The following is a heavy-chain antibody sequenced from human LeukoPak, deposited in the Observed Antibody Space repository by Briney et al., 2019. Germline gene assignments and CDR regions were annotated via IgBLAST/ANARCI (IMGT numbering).Heavy chain of an antibody. D-gene: IGHD6-6*01. CDR1: GYTFTGYY. Sequence: ASVKVSCTASGYTFTGYYMHWVRQAPGQGLEWMGWINPNSGGTNYAQKFQGRVTMTRDTSIGTAYMELSRLRSDDTAVYYCARDQSDSSSAGIDYWGQGTLVTVSS. J-gene: IGHJ4*02. V-gene: IGHV1-2*02. CDR2: INPNSGGT. CDR3: ARDQSDSSSAGIDY.